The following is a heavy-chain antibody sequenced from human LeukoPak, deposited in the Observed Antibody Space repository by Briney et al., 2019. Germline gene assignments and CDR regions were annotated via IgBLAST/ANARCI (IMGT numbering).Heavy chain of an antibody. D-gene: IGHD6-19*01. CDR3: AKDLRSGWPEGTDY. CDR2: INDRGGST. J-gene: IGHJ4*02. Sequence: GGSLRLSCAASGFTLSSYAMSWVRQAPGKGLEWVSAINDRGGSTYYADSVKGRFTISRDSSKNTLYLQMNSLRAEDTAVYYCAKDLRSGWPEGTDYWGQGTLVTVSS. V-gene: IGHV3-23*01. CDR1: GFTLSSYA.